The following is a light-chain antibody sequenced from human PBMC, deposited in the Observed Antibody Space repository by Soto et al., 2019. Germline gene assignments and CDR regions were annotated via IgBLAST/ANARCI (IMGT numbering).Light chain of an antibody. J-gene: IGKJ5*01. CDR3: QQYNNWPPIT. CDR1: QSVSFK. Sequence: ETVMAQSPATLSVSPGETATLSCRASQSVSFKLAWYQQKPGQAPRLLIHSGSTRATGIPARFSGSGSGTEFTLTISSLQSEDSAVYYCQQYNNWPPITFGQGTRLEIK. V-gene: IGKV3-15*01. CDR2: SGS.